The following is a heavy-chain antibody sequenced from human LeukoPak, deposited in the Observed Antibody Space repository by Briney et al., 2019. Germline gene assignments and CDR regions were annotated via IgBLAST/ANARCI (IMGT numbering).Heavy chain of an antibody. Sequence: KTSETLSLTCAVYGGSFSGYYWSWIRQPPGKGLEWIGEINHSGSTNYNPSLKSRVTISVDTSKNQFSLKLSSVTAADTAVYYCARHPMGYSSGWYYFDYWGQGTLVTASS. CDR3: ARHPMGYSSGWYYFDY. D-gene: IGHD6-19*01. CDR2: INHSGST. V-gene: IGHV4-34*01. J-gene: IGHJ4*02. CDR1: GGSFSGYY.